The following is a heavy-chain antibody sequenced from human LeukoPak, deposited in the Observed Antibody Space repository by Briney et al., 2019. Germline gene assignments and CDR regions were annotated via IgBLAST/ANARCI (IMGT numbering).Heavy chain of an antibody. V-gene: IGHV3-21*01. Sequence: GGSPRLSCALSVLAFRGYSINWGRQSPGKGLGCGSSIMNSSSYIYYADSVTGRFTISRDNAKNSLYLQMTSLRAEDTAVYDCARTPGGLYSSLDYGGQGTLVTVPS. D-gene: IGHD5-18*01. CDR3: ARTPGGLYSSLDY. CDR1: VLAFRGYS. CDR2: IMNSSSYI. J-gene: IGHJ4*02.